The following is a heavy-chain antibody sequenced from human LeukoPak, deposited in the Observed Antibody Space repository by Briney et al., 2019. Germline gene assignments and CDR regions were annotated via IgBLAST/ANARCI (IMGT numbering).Heavy chain of an antibody. CDR2: IKQDGSEK. D-gene: IGHD5-12*01. CDR1: GFTFSSYW. CDR3: AREGSGYDYFDY. J-gene: IGHJ4*02. V-gene: IGHV3-7*01. Sequence: GGSLRLSCAASGFTFSSYWMTWVRQAPGTGLKWVANIKQDGSEKYYVDSVKGRFTISRDNAKNSLYLQMNSLRAEDTAVYYCAREGSGYDYFDYWGQGTLVTVSS.